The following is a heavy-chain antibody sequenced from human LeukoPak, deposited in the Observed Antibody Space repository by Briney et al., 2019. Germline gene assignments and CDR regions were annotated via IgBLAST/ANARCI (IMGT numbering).Heavy chain of an antibody. J-gene: IGHJ6*04. V-gene: IGHV4-38-2*02. Sequence: PSETLSLTCTVSGYSMSSGYYWGWIRQPPGKGLEWIGSIYRSGSTYYNPSLKSRVTISVDTSKNQFSLKLSSVTAADTAVYYCARDQLRFASGMDVWGKGTTVTVSS. D-gene: IGHD3-3*01. CDR2: IYRSGST. CDR1: GYSMSSGYY. CDR3: ARDQLRFASGMDV.